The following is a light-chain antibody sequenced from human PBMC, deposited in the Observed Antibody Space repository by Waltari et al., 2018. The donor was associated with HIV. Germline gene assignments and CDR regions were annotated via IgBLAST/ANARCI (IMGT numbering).Light chain of an antibody. V-gene: IGLV3-21*04. CDR1: RIGTKS. Sequence: YVLTQPPSVSVAQGKTATITCEGERIGTKSAHWYQQKSGQAPQLIIYYDSDRPSGIPERFSGSNSGSAATLTISRVEDGDEADYYCEVWDETRNRVVFGGGTKLFAL. CDR2: YDS. J-gene: IGLJ2*01. CDR3: EVWDETRNRVV.